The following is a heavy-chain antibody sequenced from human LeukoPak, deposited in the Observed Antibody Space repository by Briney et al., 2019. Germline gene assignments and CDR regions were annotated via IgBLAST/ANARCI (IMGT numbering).Heavy chain of an antibody. CDR3: ARGSLGVTGTTDY. V-gene: IGHV3-21*01. CDR2: ISSSSSYI. Sequence: GGSLRLSCAASGFTFSSYSMNWVRQAPGKGLEWVSSISSSSSYIYYADSVKGRFTISRDNAKNSLYLQMNSLRAEDTAVYYCARGSLGVTGTTDYWGQGTLVTVSS. CDR1: GFTFSSYS. D-gene: IGHD1-20*01. J-gene: IGHJ4*02.